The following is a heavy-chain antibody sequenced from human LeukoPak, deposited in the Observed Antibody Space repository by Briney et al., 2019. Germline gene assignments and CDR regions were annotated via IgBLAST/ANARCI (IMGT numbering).Heavy chain of an antibody. Sequence: PGGSLRLSCAASGFTFSNYGLHWVRQAPGKGLEWVAFIWYDGSNKYYADSVKGRFTISRDNSKNTLYLQMNSLRAEDTAVYYCAKDPTDGSGYYMDVWGKGTTVTISS. CDR2: IWYDGSNK. CDR3: AKDPTDGSGYYMDV. V-gene: IGHV3-30*02. D-gene: IGHD3-10*01. J-gene: IGHJ6*03. CDR1: GFTFSNYG.